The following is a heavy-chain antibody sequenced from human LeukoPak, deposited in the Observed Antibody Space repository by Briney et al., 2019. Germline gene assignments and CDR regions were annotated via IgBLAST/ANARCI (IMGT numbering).Heavy chain of an antibody. V-gene: IGHV3-74*01. CDR1: GFTVSSYW. J-gene: IGHJ4*02. CDR2: INIEGNYI. CDR3: ARDPEGTFDS. Sequence: GGSLRLSCAASGFTVSSYWMHWVRQAPGKGLVWVARINIEGNYIDYAESVKGRFTISRDSGKNSLYLQMNSLRAEDTAVYSRARDPEGTFDSWGQGTLVTVSS.